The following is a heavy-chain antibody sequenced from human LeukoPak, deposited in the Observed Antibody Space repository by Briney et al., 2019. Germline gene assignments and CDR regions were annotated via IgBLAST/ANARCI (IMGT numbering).Heavy chain of an antibody. V-gene: IGHV4-59*01. CDR1: DGSINSYY. D-gene: IGHD1-26*01. Sequence: PSEPLPLTCSVSDGSINSYYWNWIRRPPGKGLEWIGYIYYNGNTNYSPSLKSRVTMSVDTSKNLFSLKVGSVTAADTAVYYCARGRSNYYGMDVWGQGTTVTVSS. J-gene: IGHJ6*02. CDR3: ARGRSNYYGMDV. CDR2: IYYNGNT.